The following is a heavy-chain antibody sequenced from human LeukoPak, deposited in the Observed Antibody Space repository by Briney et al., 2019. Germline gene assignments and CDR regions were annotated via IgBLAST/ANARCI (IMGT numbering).Heavy chain of an antibody. V-gene: IGHV3-9*01. J-gene: IGHJ3*02. CDR1: GFTFDDYA. CDR3: AKGGDSWKLPRDAFDI. CDR2: ISWNSGSI. D-gene: IGHD1-26*01. Sequence: GGSLRLSCAASGFTFDDYAMHWVRQAPGKGLEWVSGISWNSGSIGYADSVKGRFTISRDNAKNSLYLQMNSLRAEDTALYYCAKGGDSWKLPRDAFDIWGQGTMVTVSS.